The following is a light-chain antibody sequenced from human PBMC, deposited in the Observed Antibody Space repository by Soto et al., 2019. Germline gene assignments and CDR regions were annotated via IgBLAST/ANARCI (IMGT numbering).Light chain of an antibody. J-gene: IGKJ4*02. CDR3: QQSFSSPLT. Sequence: DIQMSQSPSSLSASVGDRVTITCRASQSISTHLNWYQQKPGKAPNLLIYAASSLQSGVPSRFSGSGSGTDFTLTISSLQPEDFATYYCQQSFSSPLTFGRGTKAAIK. CDR2: AAS. V-gene: IGKV1-39*01. CDR1: QSISTH.